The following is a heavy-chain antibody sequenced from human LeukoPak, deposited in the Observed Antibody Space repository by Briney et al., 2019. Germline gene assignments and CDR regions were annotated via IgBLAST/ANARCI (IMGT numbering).Heavy chain of an antibody. D-gene: IGHD2-15*01. Sequence: PGGSLRLSCAASGFTFSSYWMSWVRQAPGKGLEWVANIKRDGSEKYYVDSVKGRFTISRDNAKNSLYLQMNSLRAEDTAVYYCAREVGSGGSLGFDYWGQGTLVTVSS. CDR3: AREVGSGGSLGFDY. V-gene: IGHV3-7*01. J-gene: IGHJ4*02. CDR2: IKRDGSEK. CDR1: GFTFSSYW.